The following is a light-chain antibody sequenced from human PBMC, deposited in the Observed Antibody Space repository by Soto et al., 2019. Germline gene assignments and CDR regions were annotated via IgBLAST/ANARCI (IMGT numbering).Light chain of an antibody. CDR3: AAWDASLSGVV. CDR1: SSNIGSNH. J-gene: IGLJ2*01. Sequence: QSVLTQPPSASGTPGQTVTISCSGSSSNIGSNHVYWYQQFPGMAPKLLIYSNDQRPSGVPDRFSGSKSGTSASLAISGLRSEDEADYYCAAWDASLSGVVFGGGTQLTVL. V-gene: IGLV1-47*02. CDR2: SND.